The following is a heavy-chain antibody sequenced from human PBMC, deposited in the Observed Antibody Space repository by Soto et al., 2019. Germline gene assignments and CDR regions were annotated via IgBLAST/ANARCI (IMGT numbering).Heavy chain of an antibody. J-gene: IGHJ4*02. Sequence: SETLSLTCTVSGGSISSSTYYWGWIRQPQGKGLEWIGSVYFSATTYYNPSLKSRLTFSEDTSKNLFSLKLSSVTAADTAVYYCARLGLSGSASTAVGSDYWRQGIVVTVPQ. V-gene: IGHV4-39*01. CDR1: GGSISSSTYY. CDR2: VYFSATT. D-gene: IGHD3-10*01. CDR3: ARLGLSGSASTAVGSDY.